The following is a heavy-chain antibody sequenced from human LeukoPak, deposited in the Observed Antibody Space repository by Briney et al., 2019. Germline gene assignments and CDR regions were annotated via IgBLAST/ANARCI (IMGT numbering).Heavy chain of an antibody. CDR3: ARARYCSGGSCYRFDY. Sequence: ASVKVSCKASGYTFTNYYMHWVRQAPGQGLEWMGIINPNGGSTSYAQKFQGRVTMTRDTSTSTVYTELSSLRSEDTVVYYCARARYCSGGSCYRFDYWGQGTLVTVSS. J-gene: IGHJ4*02. V-gene: IGHV1-46*01. D-gene: IGHD2-15*01. CDR1: GYTFTNYY. CDR2: INPNGGST.